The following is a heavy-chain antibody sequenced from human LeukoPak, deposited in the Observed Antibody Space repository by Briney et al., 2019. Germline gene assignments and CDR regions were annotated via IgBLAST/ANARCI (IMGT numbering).Heavy chain of an antibody. CDR3: ARDGRYNLNYADY. CDR1: VYTLTELS. V-gene: IGHV1-18*01. CDR2: ISAYNGNT. J-gene: IGHJ4*02. D-gene: IGHD1-20*01. Sequence: ASVKVSCKVSVYTLTELSMHWVRQAPGKGLEWMGWISAYNGNTNYAQKLQGRVTMTTDTSTSTAYMELRSLRSDDTAVYYCARDGRYNLNYADYWGQGTLVTVSS.